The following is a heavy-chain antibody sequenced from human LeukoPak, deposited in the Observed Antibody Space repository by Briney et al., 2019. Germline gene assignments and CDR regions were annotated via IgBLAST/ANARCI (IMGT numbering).Heavy chain of an antibody. D-gene: IGHD2-21*01. J-gene: IGHJ3*02. CDR3: ARDFNSLHTFDI. CDR1: GFTFSSYA. CDR2: ISGSGGST. V-gene: IGHV3-23*01. Sequence: GGSLRLSCAASGFTFSSYAMSWVRQAPGKGLEWVSAISGSGGSTYYADSVKGRFTISRDNSKNTFYLQMNSLRTEDTAVYFCARDFNSLHTFDIWGQGTMVTVSS.